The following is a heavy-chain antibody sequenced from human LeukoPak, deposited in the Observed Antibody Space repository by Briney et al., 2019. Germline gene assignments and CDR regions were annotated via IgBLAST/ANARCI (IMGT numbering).Heavy chain of an antibody. CDR1: GFTFSSYA. CDR2: ISYDGSNK. D-gene: IGHD5-12*01. CDR3: ASGPGKYRLRY. V-gene: IGHV3-30*04. Sequence: GRSLRLSCAASGFTFSSYAMHWVRQAPGKGLEWVAVISYDGSNKYYADFVKGRFTISRDNSKNTLYLQMNSLRAEDTAVYYCASGPGKYRLRYWGQGTLVTVSS. J-gene: IGHJ4*02.